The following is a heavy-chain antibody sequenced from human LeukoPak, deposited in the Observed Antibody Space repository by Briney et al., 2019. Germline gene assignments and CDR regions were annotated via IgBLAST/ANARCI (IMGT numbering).Heavy chain of an antibody. Sequence: SETLSLTCTVSGGSISSYYWSWIRQPPGKGLEWIGHIYYSGSTNYNPSLKSRVTISVDTSKNQFSLKLSSVTAADTAVYYCARERMSGMDVWGQGTTVTVSS. CDR2: IYYSGST. CDR1: GGSISSYY. D-gene: IGHD2-8*01. CDR3: ARERMSGMDV. J-gene: IGHJ6*02. V-gene: IGHV4-59*01.